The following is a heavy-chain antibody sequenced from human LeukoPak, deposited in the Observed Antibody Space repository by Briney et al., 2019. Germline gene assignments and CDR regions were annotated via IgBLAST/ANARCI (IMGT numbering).Heavy chain of an antibody. Sequence: GGSLRLSCAASGNYWMHWVRQAPGKGLVWVSHINSDGSWTSYADSVKGRFTISKDNAKNTVYLQMNNLRVEDTAVYYCVSFYETYWGRGTLVIVSS. V-gene: IGHV3-74*01. D-gene: IGHD2-2*01. CDR3: VSFYETY. CDR2: INSDGSWT. J-gene: IGHJ4*02. CDR1: GNYW.